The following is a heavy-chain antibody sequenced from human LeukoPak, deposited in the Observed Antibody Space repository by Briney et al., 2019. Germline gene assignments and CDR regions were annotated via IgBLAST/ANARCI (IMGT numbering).Heavy chain of an antibody. V-gene: IGHV4-59*08. CDR3: ARHERDVSLDHAFDI. D-gene: IGHD5-24*01. CDR1: AFTISSFY. CDR2: IYSSGST. Sequence: PSETHSLNCTGYAFTISSFYWGWLRQPPGQELEWIVNIYSSGSTSYNASLKSRVTILVDTSKNQLSLKLRSVTAADTAVYDCARHERDVSLDHAFDIWGQGTMVTVSS. J-gene: IGHJ3*02.